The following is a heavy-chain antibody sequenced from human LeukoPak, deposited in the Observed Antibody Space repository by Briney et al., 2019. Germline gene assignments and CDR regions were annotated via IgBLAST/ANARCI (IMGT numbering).Heavy chain of an antibody. CDR2: IKSKGDGETT. V-gene: IGHV3-15*01. Sequence: GGSLRLSCADSGFSFTDAWKSWVRQAPGKGLEWVGRIKSKGDGETTDYAAPVKGRFTMSRDDSKATLYLQMNSLKTEDTAVYYCTTDLGITMIRGVIVYWGRGTLVTVSS. D-gene: IGHD3-10*01. CDR1: GFSFTDAW. CDR3: TTDLGITMIRGVIVY. J-gene: IGHJ4*02.